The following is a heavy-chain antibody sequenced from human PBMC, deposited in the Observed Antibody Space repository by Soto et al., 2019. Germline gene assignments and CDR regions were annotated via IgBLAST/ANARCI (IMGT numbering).Heavy chain of an antibody. J-gene: IGHJ4*02. CDR1: GFTVSSNY. CDR3: ARGHDPYYFDY. Sequence: GGSLRLSCAASGFTVSSNYMSWVRQAPGKGLEWVSVIYSGGSTYYADSVKGRFTISRDNSKNTLYLQMNSLRAEDTAVYYCARGHDPYYFDYWGQGTLVTVSS. V-gene: IGHV3-66*01. CDR2: IYSGGST.